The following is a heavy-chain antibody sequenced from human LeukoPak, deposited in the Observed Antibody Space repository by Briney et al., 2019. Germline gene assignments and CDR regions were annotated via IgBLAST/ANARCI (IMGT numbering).Heavy chain of an antibody. CDR1: GGSISSYY. V-gene: IGHV4-59*08. CDR3: ARNRGSSSSGTYSFDY. CDR2: IYYSGST. Sequence: SETLSLTCTVSGGSISSYYWSCIRQPPGKGLEWIGYIYYSGSTKYNPSLNSRVTISLDTSKNQFSLKLSSVTAADTAVYYCARNRGSSSSGTYSFDYWGQGTLVTVSS. J-gene: IGHJ4*02. D-gene: IGHD6-6*01.